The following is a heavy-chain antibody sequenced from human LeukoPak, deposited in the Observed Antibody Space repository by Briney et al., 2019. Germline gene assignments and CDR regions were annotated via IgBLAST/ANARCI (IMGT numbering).Heavy chain of an antibody. J-gene: IGHJ4*02. D-gene: IGHD5-18*01. CDR3: AVDTAMAKEYYFDY. CDR1: GFTFSSYW. CDR2: INSDGSST. Sequence: GGSLRLSCAASGFTFSSYWMHWVRQAPGKGLVWVSRINSDGSSTSYADSVKGRFTISRDNAKNSLYLQMNSLRAEDTAVYYCAVDTAMAKEYYFDYWGQGTLVTVSS. V-gene: IGHV3-74*01.